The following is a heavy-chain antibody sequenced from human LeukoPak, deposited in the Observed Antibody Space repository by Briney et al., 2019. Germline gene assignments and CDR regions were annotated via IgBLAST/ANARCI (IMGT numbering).Heavy chain of an antibody. V-gene: IGHV4-4*09. J-gene: IGHJ6*03. CDR1: GGSVSSYY. CDR2: IYTSGST. Sequence: SETLSLTCTVSGGSVSSYYWSWIRQPPGKGLEWIGHIYTSGSTYYNPSLESRVTISVDTSKNQYSLRLSSVTAADTALYYCAKTDHYYYYMDVWGKGITVTVSS. D-gene: IGHD1-1*01. CDR3: AKTDHYYYYMDV.